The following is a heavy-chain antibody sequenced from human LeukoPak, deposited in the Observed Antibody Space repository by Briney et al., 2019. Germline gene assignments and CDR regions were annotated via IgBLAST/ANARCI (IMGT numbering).Heavy chain of an antibody. D-gene: IGHD3-22*01. CDR1: GFTFSSYE. V-gene: IGHV3-48*03. J-gene: IGHJ4*02. CDR2: ISSSGSTI. CDR3: ARTFYDSRNY. Sequence: GGSLRLSCAASGFTFSSYEMNWVRQAPGKGLEWVSYISSSGSTIYYADSVKGRFTISSDNAKNSLYLQMNSLRAADTAVYYCARTFYDSRNYWGQGTLVTVSS.